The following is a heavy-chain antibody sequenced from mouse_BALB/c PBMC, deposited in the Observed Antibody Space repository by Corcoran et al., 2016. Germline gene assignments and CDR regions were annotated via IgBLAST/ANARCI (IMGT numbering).Heavy chain of an antibody. V-gene: IGHV8-12*01. D-gene: IGHD1-1*01. J-gene: IGHJ1*01. CDR2: IYWDDDK. Sequence: QVTLKESGPGILQTSQTLSLTCSFSGFSLSTSDMGVSWIRQPSGKNLEWLAHIYWDDDKRYNPSLKSRLTISKDTSSNQVFLKITSVDTADTATYYCVREGIYYGYWYFDVWGAGTTVTVSS. CDR1: GFSLSTSDMG. CDR3: VREGIYYGYWYFDV.